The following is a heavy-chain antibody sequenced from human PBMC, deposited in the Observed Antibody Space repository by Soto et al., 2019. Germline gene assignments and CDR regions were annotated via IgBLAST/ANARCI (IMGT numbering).Heavy chain of an antibody. V-gene: IGHV4-30-4*01. J-gene: IGHJ4*02. Sequence: PSETLSLTCTVSGGSISSGDHYWRWIRQPPGKGLEWIGYIYYSGSSYYNPSLKSRLTVSLDTSKNQFSLKLNSVTAADTAVYYCASFGVIGEPFDYWGQGTLVTVSS. CDR3: ASFGVIGEPFDY. CDR2: IYYSGSS. CDR1: GGSISSGDHY. D-gene: IGHD3-10*01.